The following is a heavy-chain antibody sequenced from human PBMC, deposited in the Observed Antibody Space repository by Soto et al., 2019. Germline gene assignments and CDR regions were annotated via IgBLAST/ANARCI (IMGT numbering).Heavy chain of an antibody. CDR2: ILPIFGTT. D-gene: IGHD5-18*01. CDR3: ATGGRGYSSAPRFYFDY. CDR1: GGIFSSNA. V-gene: IGHV1-69*01. J-gene: IGHJ4*02. Sequence: QGQLVQSGAEVKKPGSSVTVSCQASGGIFSSNAISWLRQAPGQGLEWMGGILPIFGTTNYAQNSQGRATITADESTSTAYMELSSLKSEDTALYCCATGGRGYSSAPRFYFDYWGQGTLVTVSS.